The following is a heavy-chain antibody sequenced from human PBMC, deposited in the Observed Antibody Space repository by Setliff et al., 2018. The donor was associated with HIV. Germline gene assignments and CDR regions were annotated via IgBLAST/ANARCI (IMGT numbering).Heavy chain of an antibody. J-gene: IGHJ5*02. CDR1: GGSVSGHY. CDR3: ASRVYYYDDSATLREEGFVP. V-gene: IGHV4-34*01. CDR2: ISYSGST. D-gene: IGHD3-22*01. Sequence: SETLSLTCAVYGGSVSGHYWGWIRQPPGKGLEWVGEISYSGSTNYNPSLKSRVTMSVDTSKRQFSLKLDSVTAADTAIYYCASRVYYYDDSATLREEGFVPWGQGTLVTVSS.